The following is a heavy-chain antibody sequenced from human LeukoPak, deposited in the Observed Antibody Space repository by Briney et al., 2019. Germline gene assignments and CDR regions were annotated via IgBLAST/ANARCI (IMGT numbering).Heavy chain of an antibody. CDR2: IYTVGTT. D-gene: IGHD1-26*01. V-gene: IGHV3-66*01. Sequence: GGSLRLSCAASLFTLSNYWMTWVRQVPGKGLEWVSVIYTVGTTYYADSVKGRFTISRDNSKNTLFLQMNSLRAEDTAVYYCAGYGGRYPYYMDVWGTGTTVTISS. J-gene: IGHJ6*03. CDR3: AGYGGRYPYYMDV. CDR1: LFTLSNYW.